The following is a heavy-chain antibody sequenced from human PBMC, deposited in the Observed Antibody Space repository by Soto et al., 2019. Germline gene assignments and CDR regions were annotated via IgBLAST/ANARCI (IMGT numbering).Heavy chain of an antibody. D-gene: IGHD3-16*01. J-gene: IGHJ6*02. Sequence: GGSLKLLCAASRFTLCSFGMHWARKAPGKGLEWVAVMWYDGSNKYYADSVKGRFTISRDNSKNTLYLQMNSLRGEDTAVYYCARDPGKWGRSYYGMDVWGQGTTVTVSS. CDR3: ARDPGKWGRSYYGMDV. V-gene: IGHV3-33*01. CDR2: MWYDGSNK. CDR1: RFTLCSFG.